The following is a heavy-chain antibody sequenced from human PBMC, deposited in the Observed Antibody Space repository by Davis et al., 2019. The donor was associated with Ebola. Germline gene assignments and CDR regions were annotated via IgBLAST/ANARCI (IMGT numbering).Heavy chain of an antibody. CDR2: IYPGDSDT. J-gene: IGHJ4*02. Sequence: GESLKISCKGSGYSFTSFWIVWVRQMPGKGLEWMGIIYPGDSDTRYSPSFQGQVTISADKSTSTAYLQWSSLKASDTAMYYCARLSGSYYGGGYFDYWGQGTLVTVSS. CDR3: ARLSGSYYGGGYFDY. CDR1: GYSFTSFW. D-gene: IGHD1-26*01. V-gene: IGHV5-51*01.